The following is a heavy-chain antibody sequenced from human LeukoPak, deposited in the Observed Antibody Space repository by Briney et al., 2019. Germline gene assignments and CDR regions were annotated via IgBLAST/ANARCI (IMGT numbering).Heavy chain of an antibody. Sequence: GSLRLSCAASGFTFSSYAMSWVRQAPGKGLEWVSAISGSGGSTYYADSVKGRFTISRDNSKNTLYLQMNILGAEDTAVYYCARGGRTLIDYGDYVWGQGTLVTVSS. CDR2: ISGSGGST. CDR1: GFTFSSYA. D-gene: IGHD4-17*01. CDR3: ARGGRTLIDYGDYV. V-gene: IGHV3-23*01. J-gene: IGHJ4*02.